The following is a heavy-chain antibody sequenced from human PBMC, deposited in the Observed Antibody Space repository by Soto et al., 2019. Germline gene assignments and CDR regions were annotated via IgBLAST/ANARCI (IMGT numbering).Heavy chain of an antibody. J-gene: IGHJ5*02. Sequence: ASVKVSCKASGYTFFTYDISWVRQAPGQGLEWMGWISTYSGDTKYAQKFQGRVTMTTDTSTTTAYLEPRSLRSDDTAVYYCARHHGPTTSENWFDPWGQGTLVTVSS. CDR1: GYTFFTYD. V-gene: IGHV1-18*01. D-gene: IGHD5-12*01. CDR2: ISTYSGDT. CDR3: ARHHGPTTSENWFDP.